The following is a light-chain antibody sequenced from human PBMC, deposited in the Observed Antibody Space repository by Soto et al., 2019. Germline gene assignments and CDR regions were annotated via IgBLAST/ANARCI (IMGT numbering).Light chain of an antibody. CDR3: QQYETFSGT. Sequence: DIQMTQSPATLSASVGDRVTITCRASQSISSWLAWYQQKPGKAPKLLIYKASSLESGVPSRFSGSGSGTEFTLTISSLQPDDFATYYCQQYETFSGTLGPGTNVDI. V-gene: IGKV1-5*03. CDR2: KAS. CDR1: QSISSW. J-gene: IGKJ3*01.